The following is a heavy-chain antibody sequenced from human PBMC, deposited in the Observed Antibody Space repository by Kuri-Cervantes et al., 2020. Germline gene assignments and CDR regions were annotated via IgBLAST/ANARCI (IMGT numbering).Heavy chain of an antibody. CDR2: ISYDGSNK. CDR1: GFTFSSYG. D-gene: IGHD3-16*02. J-gene: IGHJ1*01. Sequence: GGSLRLSCAASGFTFSSYGMHWVRQAPGKGLEWVAVISYDGSNKYYADSVKGRFTISRDNSKNTLYLQMNSLRAEDTAVYYCASFPSYRLGYFQHWGQGTLVTVSS. CDR3: ASFPSYRLGYFQH. V-gene: IGHV3-30*03.